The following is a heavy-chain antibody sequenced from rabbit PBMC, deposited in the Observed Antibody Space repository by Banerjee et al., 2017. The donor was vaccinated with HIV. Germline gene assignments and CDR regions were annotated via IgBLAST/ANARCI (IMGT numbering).Heavy chain of an antibody. D-gene: IGHD4-1*01. CDR3: ARDLAGVIGWNFNL. CDR2: INAVTGKA. CDR1: GFDFSSYG. J-gene: IGHJ4*01. V-gene: IGHV1S45*01. Sequence: QEQLVESGGGLVQPGGSLKLSCKTSGFDFSSYGLSWVRQAPGKGLEWIACINAVTGKAVYASWAKGRFTFSKASSTTVTLQMTRLTAADTATYFCARDLAGVIGWNFNLWGPGTLVTVS.